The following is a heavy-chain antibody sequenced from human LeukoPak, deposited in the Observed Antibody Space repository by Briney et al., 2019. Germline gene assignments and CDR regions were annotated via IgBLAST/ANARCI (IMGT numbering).Heavy chain of an antibody. CDR1: GSTFSGSA. CDR2: IRSKANSYAT. Sequence: GGSLRLSCAASGSTFSGSAMHWVRQASGKGLEWVGRIRSKANSYATAYAASVKGRFTIFRDDSKNTAYLQMNSLKTEDTAVYYCTRLVAPGAQYYDILTGSTPDDYWGQGTLVTVSS. D-gene: IGHD3-9*01. J-gene: IGHJ4*02. V-gene: IGHV3-73*01. CDR3: TRLVAPGAQYYDILTGSTPDDY.